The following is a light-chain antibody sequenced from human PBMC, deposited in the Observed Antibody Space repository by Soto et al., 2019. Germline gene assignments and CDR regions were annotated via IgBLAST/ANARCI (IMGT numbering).Light chain of an antibody. Sequence: QSVVTQPASVSGSPGQSITISCTGTSSDVGDYNYVSWYQHHPGKAPKLIIYEVRNRPSGVSNRFSGAKSGNTASLTISGLQAEDEADDYCSSYRTGSAFYVFGSGTKLTVL. J-gene: IGLJ1*01. V-gene: IGLV2-14*01. CDR1: SSDVGDYNY. CDR2: EVR. CDR3: SSYRTGSAFYV.